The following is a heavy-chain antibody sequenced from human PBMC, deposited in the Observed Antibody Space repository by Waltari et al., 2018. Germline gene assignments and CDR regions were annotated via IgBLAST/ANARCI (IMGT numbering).Heavy chain of an antibody. D-gene: IGHD6-19*01. CDR1: GFTFSRYS. Sequence: EVQLVESGGGLVKPGGSLRLSCAASGFTFSRYSMNWVRQAPGKGLEWVSAISSSSSYIYYADSVKGRFTISRDNAKNSLYLQMNSLRAEDTAVYYCARVYSSGWYDAFDIWGQGTMVTVSS. V-gene: IGHV3-21*01. CDR3: ARVYSSGWYDAFDI. J-gene: IGHJ3*02. CDR2: ISSSSSYI.